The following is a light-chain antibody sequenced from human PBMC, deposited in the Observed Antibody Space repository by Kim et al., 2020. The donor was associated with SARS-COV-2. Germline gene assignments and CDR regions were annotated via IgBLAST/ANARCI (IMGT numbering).Light chain of an antibody. CDR1: QSVSSSY. CDR2: GAS. CDR3: QQYGSSPPLT. J-gene: IGKJ4*01. Sequence: PGESATPSCRASQSVSSSYLAWYQQKPGQAPRLLIYGASSRATGIPDRFSGSGSGTDFTLTISRLEPEDFAVYYCQQYGSSPPLTFGGGTKVDIK. V-gene: IGKV3-20*01.